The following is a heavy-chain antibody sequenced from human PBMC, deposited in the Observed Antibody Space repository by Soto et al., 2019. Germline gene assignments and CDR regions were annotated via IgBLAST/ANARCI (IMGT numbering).Heavy chain of an antibody. CDR2: IIPIFGTA. V-gene: IGHV1-69*13. CDR3: ARDGLRFLEWLPNFDY. D-gene: IGHD3-3*01. Sequence: ASVKVSCKASGGTFSSYAISWVRQAPGQGLEWMGGIIPIFGTANYAQKFQGRVTITADESTSTAYMELSSLRSEDTAVYYCARDGLRFLEWLPNFDYWGQGTLVTVSS. CDR1: GGTFSSYA. J-gene: IGHJ4*02.